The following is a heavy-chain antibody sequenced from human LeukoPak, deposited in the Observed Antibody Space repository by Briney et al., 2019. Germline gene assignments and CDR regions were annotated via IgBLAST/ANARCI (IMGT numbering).Heavy chain of an antibody. V-gene: IGHV4-61*02. CDR2: IYTSGST. Sequence: SETLSLTCTVSGGSISSGSYYWSWIRQPAGKGLEWIGRIYTSGSTNYNPSLKSRVTISVDTSKNQFSLKLSSVTAADTAVYYCARVGRSYYDYYYYYYMDVWGKGTTVTVSS. D-gene: IGHD1-26*01. CDR1: GGSISSGSYY. J-gene: IGHJ6*03. CDR3: ARVGRSYYDYYYYYYMDV.